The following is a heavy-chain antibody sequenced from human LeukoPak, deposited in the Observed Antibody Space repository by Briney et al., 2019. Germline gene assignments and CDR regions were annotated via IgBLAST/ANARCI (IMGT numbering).Heavy chain of an antibody. J-gene: IGHJ4*02. CDR3: ARGRGTSVYFDL. CDR2: ISSSSSAL. V-gene: IGHV3-48*01. CDR1: GFTFSSYS. D-gene: IGHD3-16*01. Sequence: GGSLRLSCAASGFTFSSYSMNWVRQSPGKGLEWISYISSSSSALYYGDSVKGRFTISRDSATNSVSLQMDSLRPEDTAVYYCARGRGTSVYFDLWGQGTLVTVSS.